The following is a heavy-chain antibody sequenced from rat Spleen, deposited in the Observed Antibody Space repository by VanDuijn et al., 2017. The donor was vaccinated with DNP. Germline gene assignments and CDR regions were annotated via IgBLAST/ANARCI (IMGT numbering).Heavy chain of an antibody. Sequence: EVQLVESGGGLVQPGRSLKVSCAASGFTFSNYYMAWVLQAPTKGLEWVASITSSGSSTYYPDSVKGRFTISRDNTKNTLYLQMNSLRSEDTATYYCVRVNWVPDYWGQGVMVTVSP. D-gene: IGHD5-1*01. CDR1: GFTFSNYY. J-gene: IGHJ2*01. CDR3: VRVNWVPDY. CDR2: ITSSGSST. V-gene: IGHV5-25*01.